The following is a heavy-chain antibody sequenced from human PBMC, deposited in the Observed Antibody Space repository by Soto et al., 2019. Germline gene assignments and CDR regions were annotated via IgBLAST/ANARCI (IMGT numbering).Heavy chain of an antibody. V-gene: IGHV4-4*02. CDR3: ARSDCYGVCRGKWLDP. CDR1: GGSISSDDW. CDR2: IYHSGTT. J-gene: IGHJ5*02. D-gene: IGHD2-21*02. Sequence: SSETLSLTCAVSGGSISSDDWWTWVRQTPGKGLEWIGEIYHSGTTNYSPSLMSRVTIAVDKAKSQFSLRLDSVTAADTAVYYCARSDCYGVCRGKWLDPWGQVILVTFSS.